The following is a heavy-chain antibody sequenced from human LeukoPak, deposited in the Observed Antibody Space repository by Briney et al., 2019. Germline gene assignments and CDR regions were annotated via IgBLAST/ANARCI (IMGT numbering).Heavy chain of an antibody. D-gene: IGHD1-1*01. J-gene: IGHJ4*02. CDR2: ISYDGSNK. Sequence: QPGGSLRLSCAASGFTFSSYAMHWVRQAPGKGLEWVAVISYDGSNKYYADSVKGRFTISRDNSKNTLYLQMNSLRAEDTAVYYCARTTDAIKFAYWGQGTLVTVSS. CDR1: GFTFSSYA. CDR3: ARTTDAIKFAY. V-gene: IGHV3-30-3*01.